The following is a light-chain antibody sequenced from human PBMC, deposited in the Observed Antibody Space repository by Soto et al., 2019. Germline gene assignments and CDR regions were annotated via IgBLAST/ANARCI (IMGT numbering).Light chain of an antibody. V-gene: IGKV3-20*01. CDR2: AAS. J-gene: IGKJ2*01. CDR3: QQYANSPPRA. Sequence: ETVLTQSPGTLSLSPGERATLSCRASQTVASNYVAWYQQKPGQAPSLLIYAASSRATGVPDRFSGSGSGTDFTLPISRLEPEDFAVYYCQQYANSPPRAFGRGTKLQI. CDR1: QTVASNY.